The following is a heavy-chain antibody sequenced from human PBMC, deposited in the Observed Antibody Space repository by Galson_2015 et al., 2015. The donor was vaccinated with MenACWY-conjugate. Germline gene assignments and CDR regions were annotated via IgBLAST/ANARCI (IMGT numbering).Heavy chain of an antibody. CDR1: GGSISSSSYY. Sequence: SETLSLTCTVSGGSISSSSYYWGWIRQPPGKGLEWIGSIYYSGSTYYNPSLKSRVTISVDTSKNQFSLKLSSVTAADTAVYYCARDTAMVPFVAQYFDYWGQGTLVTVSS. CDR3: ARDTAMVPFVAQYFDY. D-gene: IGHD5-18*01. J-gene: IGHJ4*02. CDR2: IYYSGST. V-gene: IGHV4-39*07.